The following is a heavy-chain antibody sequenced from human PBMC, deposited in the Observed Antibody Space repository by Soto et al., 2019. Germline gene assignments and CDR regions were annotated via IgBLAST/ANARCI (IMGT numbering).Heavy chain of an antibody. J-gene: IGHJ6*02. CDR1: GFTFSSYA. D-gene: IGHD3-16*01. CDR3: DRGGRGYGMDV. Sequence: EVQLLESGGGLVQPGGSLRLSCAASGFTFSSYAMSWVRQAPGKGLEWVSAISGSGGSTYYADSVKCRFTISRDNSKNTLYLQMNSLSAEDTAVYYCDRGGRGYGMDVWGQGTTVTVSS. V-gene: IGHV3-23*01. CDR2: ISGSGGST.